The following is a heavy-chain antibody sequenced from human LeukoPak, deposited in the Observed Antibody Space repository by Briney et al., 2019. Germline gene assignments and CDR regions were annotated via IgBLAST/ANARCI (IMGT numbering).Heavy chain of an antibody. CDR1: GFTFSSYA. J-gene: IGHJ3*02. V-gene: IGHV3-30*04. CDR3: ARITGKDAFDI. D-gene: IGHD1-20*01. CDR2: ISYDGSNK. Sequence: GGSLRLSCAASGFTFSSYAMHWVRQAPGKGLEWVAVISYDGSNKYYADSVKGRFTISRDNAKNSLYLQMNSLRAEDTALYYCARITGKDAFDIWGQGTMVTVSS.